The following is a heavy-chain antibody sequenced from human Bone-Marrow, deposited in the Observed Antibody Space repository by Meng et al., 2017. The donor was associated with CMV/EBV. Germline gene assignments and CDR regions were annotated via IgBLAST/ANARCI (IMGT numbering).Heavy chain of an antibody. J-gene: IGHJ4*02. Sequence: GGTFSSYAISWVRQAPGQGLEWMGGIIPIFGTANYAQKFQGRVTITTDESTSTAYMELSSLRSEDTAVYYCARGESYCGGDCYWVNWGQGTLVTVSS. CDR2: IIPIFGTA. D-gene: IGHD2-21*01. V-gene: IGHV1-69*05. CDR1: GGTFSSYA. CDR3: ARGESYCGGDCYWVN.